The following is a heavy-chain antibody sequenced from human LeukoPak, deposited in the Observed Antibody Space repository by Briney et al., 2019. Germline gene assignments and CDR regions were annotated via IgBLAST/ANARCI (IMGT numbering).Heavy chain of an antibody. CDR2: IKQDGSEK. CDR3: ARLDRITMIVEVPEYFQH. V-gene: IGHV3-7*01. J-gene: IGHJ1*01. D-gene: IGHD3-22*01. CDR1: GFTFSSYW. Sequence: GGSLRLSCAASGFTFSSYWMSWVRQAPGKGLEWVSNIKQDGSEKYYVDSVKGRFTISRDNAKNSLYLQMNSLRAEDTAVYYCARLDRITMIVEVPEYFQHWGQGTLVTVSS.